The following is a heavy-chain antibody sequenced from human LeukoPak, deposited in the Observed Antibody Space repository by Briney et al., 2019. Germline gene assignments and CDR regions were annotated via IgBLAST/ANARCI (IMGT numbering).Heavy chain of an antibody. J-gene: IGHJ3*02. D-gene: IGHD3-22*01. Sequence: ASVKVSCKASGGTFSSYAINWVRQATGQGLEWMGWMNPNSGNTGYAQKFQGRVTITRSTSISTAYMELSNLRSEDTAVYYCARDRDYYETNGYRMSAFDIWGQGTKVTVSS. CDR2: MNPNSGNT. CDR3: ARDRDYYETNGYRMSAFDI. V-gene: IGHV1-8*03. CDR1: GGTFSSYA.